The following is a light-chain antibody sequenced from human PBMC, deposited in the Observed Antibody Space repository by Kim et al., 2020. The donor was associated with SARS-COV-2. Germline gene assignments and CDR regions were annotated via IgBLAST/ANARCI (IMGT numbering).Light chain of an antibody. CDR3: KSRDNSGNHVV. J-gene: IGLJ2*01. Sequence: ALGQTVRITCQGDRLRSYYATWYQQKPGQAPVLVIYGKNNRPSGIPDRFSGSSSGNTASLTITGAQAEDEADYYCKSRDNSGNHVVFGGGTQLTVL. V-gene: IGLV3-19*01. CDR1: RLRSYY. CDR2: GKN.